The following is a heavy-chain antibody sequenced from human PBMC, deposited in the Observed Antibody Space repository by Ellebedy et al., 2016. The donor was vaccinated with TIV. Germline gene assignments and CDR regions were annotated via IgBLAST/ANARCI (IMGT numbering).Heavy chain of an antibody. Sequence: GESLKISCTASGYTFSSYWIGWVRQMPGKGLGWRGSIYPGDSGTRYRPSFQGQVSIAADESTTTTYLQWSSLKASDTAVYDSTSAYCSGLHCHNHLDYWGQGTLVTVSS. CDR2: IYPGDSGT. J-gene: IGHJ4*02. V-gene: IGHV5-51*01. CDR1: GYTFSSYW. D-gene: IGHD6-19*01. CDR3: TSAYCSGLHCHNHLDY.